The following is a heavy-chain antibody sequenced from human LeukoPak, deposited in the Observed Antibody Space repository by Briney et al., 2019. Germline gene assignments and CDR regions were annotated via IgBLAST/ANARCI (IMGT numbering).Heavy chain of an antibody. Sequence: GGSLRLSCAASGFTFSSYGMHWVRQAPGKGLEWVAIISYDGSNTYYADSVKGRFTISRDNSKNTLYLQMNSLRPEDTAVYYCAKDLGGIHYFDYWGQGTLFSVSS. J-gene: IGHJ4*02. CDR1: GFTFSSYG. V-gene: IGHV3-30*18. CDR3: AKDLGGIHYFDY. CDR2: ISYDGSNT.